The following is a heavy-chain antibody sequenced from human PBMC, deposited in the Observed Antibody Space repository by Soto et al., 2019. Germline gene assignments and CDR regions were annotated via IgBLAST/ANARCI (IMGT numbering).Heavy chain of an antibody. V-gene: IGHV4-31*03. CDR3: ARDREAYSGYDYPDY. CDR2: IYGSGGSGST. J-gene: IGHJ4*02. CDR1: GDSITSGGYY. D-gene: IGHD5-12*01. Sequence: SETLSLTCTVTGDSITSGGYYWSWIRQHPGKGLEWLGYIYGSGGSGSTLCNPSLKSRITLSVDTSKTQLSLNLSSVTVADTAVYYCARDREAYSGYDYPDYWGQGTLVTVSS.